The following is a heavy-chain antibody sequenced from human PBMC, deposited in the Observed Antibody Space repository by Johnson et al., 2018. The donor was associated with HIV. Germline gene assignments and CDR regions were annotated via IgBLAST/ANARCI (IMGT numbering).Heavy chain of an antibody. V-gene: IGHV3-7*05. CDR3: AKGASGSSGGAFDI. D-gene: IGHD1-26*01. CDR2: IKQDGSEK. Sequence: VQLVESGGGLVQPGGSLRLSCAASGFTFSSYWMSWVRQAPGKGLEWVANIKQDGSEKYYVDSVKGRFTISRDNAKNSLYLQMNSLRAEDTAVYYCAKGASGSSGGAFDIWGQGTMVTVSS. CDR1: GFTFSSYW. J-gene: IGHJ3*02.